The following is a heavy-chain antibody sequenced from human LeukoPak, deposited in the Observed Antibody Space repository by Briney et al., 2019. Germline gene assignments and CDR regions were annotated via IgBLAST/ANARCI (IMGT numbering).Heavy chain of an antibody. CDR3: AKGKVGSSGWLNFFDY. V-gene: IGHV3-23*01. CDR1: GFTFSSYA. Sequence: GGSLRLSCAASGFTFSSYAMSWVRQAPGKGLEWVSAISGSGGSTYYADSVKGRFTISRDNSKNTLYLQMNSLRAEDTAVYYCAKGKVGSSGWLNFFDYWGQGTLVTVSS. CDR2: ISGSGGST. J-gene: IGHJ4*02. D-gene: IGHD6-19*01.